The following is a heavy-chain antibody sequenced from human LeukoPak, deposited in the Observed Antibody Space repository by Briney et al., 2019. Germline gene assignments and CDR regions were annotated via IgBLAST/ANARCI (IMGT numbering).Heavy chain of an antibody. D-gene: IGHD2-2*02. J-gene: IGHJ4*02. V-gene: IGHV1-69*04. CDR3: ARAFCSSTSCYRELDY. CDR1: GGTFSSNA. CDR2: IIPIFGIA. Sequence: SVKVSCKASGGTFSSNAISWVRQAPGQGLEWMGRIIPIFGIANYAQKFQGRVTITADKSTSTAYMELRSLRSDDTAVYYCARAFCSSTSCYRELDYWGQGTLVTVSS.